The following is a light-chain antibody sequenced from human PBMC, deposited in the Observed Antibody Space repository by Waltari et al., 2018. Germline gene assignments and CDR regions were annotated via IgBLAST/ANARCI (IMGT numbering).Light chain of an antibody. CDR2: GAS. J-gene: IGKJ2*01. CDR1: QRVSSSY. Sequence: EIVLTQSPGTLSLSPGERATLSCRASQRVSSSYLAWYQQKPAQAPRLLIYGASSRATGIPDRFSGSGSGTDFTLTINRLEPEDSAVYYCQQYGSSLFFGQGTQLEIK. V-gene: IGKV3-20*01. CDR3: QQYGSSLF.